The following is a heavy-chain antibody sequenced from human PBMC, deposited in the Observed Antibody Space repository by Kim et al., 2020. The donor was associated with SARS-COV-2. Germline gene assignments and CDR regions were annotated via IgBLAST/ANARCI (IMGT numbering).Heavy chain of an antibody. J-gene: IGHJ6*02. CDR1: GGSFSGYY. V-gene: IGHV4-34*01. D-gene: IGHD3-10*01. CDR3: ARGKGTRITMVRGVRSNYYGMDV. Sequence: SETLSLTCAVYGGSFSGYYWSWIRQPPGKGLEWIGEINHSGSTNYNPSLKSRVTISVDTSKNQFSLKLSSVTAADTAVYYCARGKGTRITMVRGVRSNYYGMDVWGQGTTVTVSS. CDR2: INHSGST.